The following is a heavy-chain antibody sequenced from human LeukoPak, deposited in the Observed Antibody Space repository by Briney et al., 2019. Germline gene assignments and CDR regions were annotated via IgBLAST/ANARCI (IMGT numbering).Heavy chain of an antibody. CDR1: GGSISSGGYY. V-gene: IGHV4-31*03. J-gene: IGHJ4*02. D-gene: IGHD2-21*02. CDR3: ARCVGERACYSDY. Sequence: SETLSLTCTVSGGSISSGGYYWSWIRQHPGKGLEWIGYIYYSGSSYYNPSLKSRVSTSVDTSKNQFSLKLSSVTAADTAMYYCARCVGERACYSDYWGQGTLVTVSS. CDR2: IYYSGSS.